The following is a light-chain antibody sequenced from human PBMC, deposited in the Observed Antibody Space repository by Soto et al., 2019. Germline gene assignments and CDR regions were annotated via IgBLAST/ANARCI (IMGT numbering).Light chain of an antibody. V-gene: IGLV2-8*01. CDR3: SSYAGSNNWGV. J-gene: IGLJ2*01. CDR2: EVS. CDR1: SSDVGGYNF. Sequence: QSALTQPPSASGSPGQSVTISCTGTSSDVGGYNFVSWYQQHPGKAPKLIIFEVSKRPSGVPDRFSGSKSGNTASLTVSGLQAEHEADYYCSSYAGSNNWGVFGGGTKVTVL.